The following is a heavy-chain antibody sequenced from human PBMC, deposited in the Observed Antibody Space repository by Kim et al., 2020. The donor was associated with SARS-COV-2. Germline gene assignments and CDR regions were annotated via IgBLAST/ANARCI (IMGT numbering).Heavy chain of an antibody. CDR1: GLTFRSYW. J-gene: IGHJ4*02. V-gene: IGHV3-7*01. CDR2: INPDGSDT. Sequence: GGSLRLSCAVSGLTFRSYWMTWVRQAPGKGLQWVANINPDGSDTYYVDSVKGRFTISRDNAKNTLYLQMDSLRVVDTAFYYCASLRLGGYWGQGFLVTVSS. CDR3: ASLRLGGY.